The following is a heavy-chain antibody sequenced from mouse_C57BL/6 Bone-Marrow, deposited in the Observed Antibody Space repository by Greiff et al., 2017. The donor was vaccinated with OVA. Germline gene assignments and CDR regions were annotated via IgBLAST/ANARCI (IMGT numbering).Heavy chain of an antibody. CDR2: INPYNGGT. CDR3: ARGTYYDCAWFAY. CDR1: GYTFTDYY. V-gene: IGHV1-19*01. D-gene: IGHD2-4*01. Sequence: VQLQQSGPVLVKPGASVKMSCKASGYTFTDYYMNWVKQSHGKSLEWIGVINPYNGGTSYNQKFKGKATLTVDKSSSTAYMELNSLTSEDSAVYYCARGTYYDCAWFAYWGQGTLVTVSA. J-gene: IGHJ3*01.